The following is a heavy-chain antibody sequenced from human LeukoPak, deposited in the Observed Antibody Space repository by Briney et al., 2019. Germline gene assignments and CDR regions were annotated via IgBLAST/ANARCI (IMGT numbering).Heavy chain of an antibody. CDR2: INHSGST. CDR3: ARGKFNWNDVGIDY. Sequence: SETLSLTCAVYGGSFSGYYWSWIRQPPGKGLEWIGEINHSGSTNYNPSLKSRVTISVDTSKNQFSLKLSSVTAADTAVYYCARGKFNWNDVGIDYWGQGTLVTVSS. D-gene: IGHD1-20*01. J-gene: IGHJ4*02. V-gene: IGHV4-34*01. CDR1: GGSFSGYY.